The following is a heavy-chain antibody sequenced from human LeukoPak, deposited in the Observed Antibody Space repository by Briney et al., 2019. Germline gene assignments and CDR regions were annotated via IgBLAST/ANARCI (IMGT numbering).Heavy chain of an antibody. D-gene: IGHD6-13*01. J-gene: IGHJ4*02. V-gene: IGHV4-59*12. CDR1: GGSISNYY. Sequence: SETLSLTCTVSGGSISNYYWSWLRQPPGKGLEWIGYIYHTGSTNYNPSLKSRVTISVDTSKNQVSLKLSSVTAADTAVYYCASKTAGTPFFDYWGQGTLVTVSS. CDR2: IYHTGST. CDR3: ASKTAGTPFFDY.